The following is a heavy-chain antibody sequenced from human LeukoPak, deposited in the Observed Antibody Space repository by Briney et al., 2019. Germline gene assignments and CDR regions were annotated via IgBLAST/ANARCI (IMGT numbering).Heavy chain of an antibody. CDR3: ARSVSRITIFGVAGFDY. V-gene: IGHV1-8*01. Sequence: ASVKVSCKASGYTFTSYDINWVRLATGQGLEWMGWMNPNSGNTGYAQKFQGRVTMTRNTSISTAYMELSSLRSEDTAVYYCARSVSRITIFGVAGFDYWGQGTLVTVSS. D-gene: IGHD3-3*01. CDR1: GYTFTSYD. CDR2: MNPNSGNT. J-gene: IGHJ4*02.